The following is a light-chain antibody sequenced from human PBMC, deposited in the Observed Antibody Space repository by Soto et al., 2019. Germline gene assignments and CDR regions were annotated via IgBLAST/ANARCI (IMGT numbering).Light chain of an antibody. CDR3: QRADSFPLLT. V-gene: IGKV1-12*01. CDR2: STS. Sequence: DIQMTQSPSSVSASVGDRVAITCRASQHIWRWLAWYQQKPGKAPKLLIYSTSTLQRGVPSRFSGSGSGTNFTLSISSLQPEDSATYYCQRADSFPLLTFGGGTKVEIK. J-gene: IGKJ4*01. CDR1: QHIWRW.